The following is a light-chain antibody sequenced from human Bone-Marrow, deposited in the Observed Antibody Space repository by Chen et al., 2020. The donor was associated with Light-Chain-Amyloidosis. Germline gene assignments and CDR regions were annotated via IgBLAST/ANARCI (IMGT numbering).Light chain of an antibody. J-gene: IGKJ1*01. CDR2: DAS. CDR1: QSVSNNY. V-gene: IGKV3-20*01. Sequence: EIVLTQSPGTLSLSPGERATLSCRASQSVSNNYFAWFQQKPGQAPSLLIYDASTRATGIPDRFSGSGSGTDFTLTISRLEPEDFAVHYCQQYCCSPRTFGQGTKVEIK. CDR3: QQYCCSPRT.